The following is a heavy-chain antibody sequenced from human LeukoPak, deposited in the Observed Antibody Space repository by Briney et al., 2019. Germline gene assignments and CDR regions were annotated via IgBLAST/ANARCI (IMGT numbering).Heavy chain of an antibody. CDR1: GSTFSSYA. Sequence: GGSLRLSCAASGSTFSSYAMSWVRQAPGKGLEWVSAISGSGGSTYYADSVKGRFTISRDNSKNTLYLQMNSLRAEDTAVYYCAKVDGYCSGGSCYRFFDYWGQGTLVTVSS. CDR3: AKVDGYCSGGSCYRFFDY. J-gene: IGHJ4*02. V-gene: IGHV3-23*01. CDR2: ISGSGGST. D-gene: IGHD2-15*01.